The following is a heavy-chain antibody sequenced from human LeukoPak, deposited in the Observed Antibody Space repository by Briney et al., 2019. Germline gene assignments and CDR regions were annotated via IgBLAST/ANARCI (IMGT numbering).Heavy chain of an antibody. V-gene: IGHV4-34*01. D-gene: IGHD1-26*01. CDR2: IKHSGST. Sequence: PSATLSLTCAVYGGSFSGYYWSWIRHPPGKGLDWIGEIKHSGSTNYNPSLKSRVTISVDTSKNQFSLKLSSGTAADTAVYYCARVRYSMATYYYGMDVWGQGTTVTVSS. CDR3: ARVRYSMATYYYGMDV. CDR1: GGSFSGYY. J-gene: IGHJ6*02.